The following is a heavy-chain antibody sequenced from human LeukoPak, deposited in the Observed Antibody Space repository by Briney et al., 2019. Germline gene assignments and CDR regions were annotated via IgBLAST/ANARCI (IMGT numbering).Heavy chain of an antibody. Sequence: GASVKVSCKASGYTFTGYYMHWVRQAPGQGLEWMGWINPNSGGTNYAQKFQGRVTMTRDTSISTAYMELSRLRSDDTAVYYCAREVYYYDSSCYYGNAFDIWGQGTMVTVSS. D-gene: IGHD3-22*01. V-gene: IGHV1-2*02. CDR3: AREVYYYDSSCYYGNAFDI. CDR1: GYTFTGYY. J-gene: IGHJ3*02. CDR2: INPNSGGT.